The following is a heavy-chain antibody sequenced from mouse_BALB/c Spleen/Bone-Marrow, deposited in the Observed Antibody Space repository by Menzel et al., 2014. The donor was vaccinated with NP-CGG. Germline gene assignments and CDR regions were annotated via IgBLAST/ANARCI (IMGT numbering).Heavy chain of an antibody. CDR2: IRNRANGYTT. J-gene: IGHJ2*01. Sequence: EVHLVESGGGLVQPGGSLRLSCATSGFTFTDYFMTWVRQPPGKALEWLSFIRNRANGYTTEYSASVKGRFTISRNNSQSIPYLQMNTLRAEDSATYYCARGYYDDYWGQGTTLTVSS. V-gene: IGHV7-3*02. D-gene: IGHD2-4*01. CDR1: GFTFTDYF. CDR3: ARGYYDDY.